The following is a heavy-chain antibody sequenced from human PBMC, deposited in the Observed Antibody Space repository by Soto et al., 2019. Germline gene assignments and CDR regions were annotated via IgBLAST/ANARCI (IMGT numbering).Heavy chain of an antibody. CDR2: ISSSGSTI. J-gene: IGHJ6*02. CDR1: GFTFSSYE. CDR3: ARAGGNYYYGMDV. Sequence: EVQLVESGGGLVQPGGSLRLSCAASGFTFSSYEMNWVRQAPGKGLEGVSYISSSGSTIYYADSVKGRFTISRDNAKNSLDLQINSMRAEDKAVYYCARAGGNYYYGMDVWGQGTTVTVSS. V-gene: IGHV3-48*03.